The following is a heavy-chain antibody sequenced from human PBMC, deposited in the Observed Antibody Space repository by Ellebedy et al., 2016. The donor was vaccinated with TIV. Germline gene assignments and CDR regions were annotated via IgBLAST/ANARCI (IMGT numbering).Heavy chain of an antibody. CDR2: INHSGVT. CDR1: GGSFGGHS. CDR3: ARGGGIRESATVTRNWFAP. V-gene: IGHV4-34*01. D-gene: IGHD4-11*01. J-gene: IGHJ5*02. Sequence: SETLSLTXAVYGGSFGGHSWTWIRQPPGKGLEWIGEINHSGVTKYHPSHVSRVTISLDMSKNNLSLKMSSVTAADTAVYYCARGGGIRESATVTRNWFAPWGQGTLVTVSS.